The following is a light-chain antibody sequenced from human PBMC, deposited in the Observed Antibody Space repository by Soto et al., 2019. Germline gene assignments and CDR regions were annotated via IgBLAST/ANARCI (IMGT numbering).Light chain of an antibody. CDR2: NNN. CDR1: SSNIGSNT. J-gene: IGLJ1*01. V-gene: IGLV1-44*01. Sequence: VLTQPPSASGTPGQRVTISCSGSSSNIGSNTVNWYQQLPGTAPKLLIYNNNQRPSGVPDRISGSKSGTSASLAIGGLQSEDEADYYCAAWDDSLNGFYVFGTGTKVTVL. CDR3: AAWDDSLNGFYV.